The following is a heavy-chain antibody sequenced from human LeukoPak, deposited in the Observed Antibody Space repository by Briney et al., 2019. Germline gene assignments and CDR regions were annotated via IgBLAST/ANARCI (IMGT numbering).Heavy chain of an antibody. CDR2: INHSGST. J-gene: IGHJ5*02. D-gene: IGHD2-21*02. V-gene: IGHV4-34*08. Sequence: GSLRLSCAASGFTFSSHWMSWIRQPPGKGLEWIGEINHSGSTNYNPSLKSRVTISVDTSKNQFSLKLSSVTAADTAVYYCAPRVVTWNWFDPWGQGTLVTVSS. CDR3: APRVVTWNWFDP. CDR1: GFTFSSHW.